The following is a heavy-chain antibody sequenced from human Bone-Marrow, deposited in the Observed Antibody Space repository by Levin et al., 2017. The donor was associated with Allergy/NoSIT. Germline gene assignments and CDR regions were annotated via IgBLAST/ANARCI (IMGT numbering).Heavy chain of an antibody. CDR2: ISLSGGGT. J-gene: IGHJ6*02. V-gene: IGHV3-23*01. Sequence: GGSLRLSCAASGFTFSNYAMNWVRQAPGKGLDWVSAISLSGGGTYYADSVKGRFTISRDNSKNTLHLQMHGLRAEDTAVYFCAKASHITETYCGRGACPNPSYFYCGLDVWGQGTTVTVSS. CDR1: GFTFSNYA. D-gene: IGHD2-21*01. CDR3: AKASHITETYCGRGACPNPSYFYCGLDV.